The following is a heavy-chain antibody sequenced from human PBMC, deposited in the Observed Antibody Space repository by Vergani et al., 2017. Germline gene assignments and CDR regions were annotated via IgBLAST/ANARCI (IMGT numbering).Heavy chain of an antibody. CDR1: GYTHTELS. CDR2: FDPEDGET. Sequence: QVQLVQSGAEVKKPGASVKVSCKVSGYTHTELSMHWVRPAPGKGLEWKGGFDPEDGETIYAQKFQGRVTMTEDTSTDTAYRELSSLRSEDTAVYYCATKILVGIVGATYYFDYWGQGTLVTVSS. CDR3: ATKILVGIVGATYYFDY. J-gene: IGHJ4*02. D-gene: IGHD1-26*01. V-gene: IGHV1-24*01.